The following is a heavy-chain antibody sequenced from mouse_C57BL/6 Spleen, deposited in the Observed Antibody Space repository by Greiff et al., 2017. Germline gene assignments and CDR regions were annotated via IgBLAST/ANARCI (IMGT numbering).Heavy chain of an antibody. J-gene: IGHJ4*01. CDR2: INPNNGGT. CDR3: ARRLRQTEGHYYAMDY. V-gene: IGHV1-22*01. Sequence: EVQLQQSGPELVKPGASVKMSCKASGYTFTDYNMHWVKQSPGKSLEWIGYINPNNGGTSYNQKFKGKATLTVNKSSSTAYMELRSLTSEDSAVYYCARRLRQTEGHYYAMDYWGQGTSVTVSS. CDR1: GYTFTDYN. D-gene: IGHD2-4*01.